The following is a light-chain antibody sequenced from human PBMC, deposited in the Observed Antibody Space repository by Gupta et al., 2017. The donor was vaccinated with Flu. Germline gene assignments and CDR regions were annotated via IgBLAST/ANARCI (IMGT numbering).Light chain of an antibody. CDR2: DGS. CDR1: SRDMDANDN. CDR3: WAYSTTGALSL. Sequence: INIASTVASRDMDANDNGPWYQQYTGRAPKLVIYDGSYRSKGVTERFFGSGSGNTASVTISGREAGDEGDYYCWAYSTTGALSLFGGGTKVTVL. V-gene: IGLV2-14*04. J-gene: IGLJ3*02.